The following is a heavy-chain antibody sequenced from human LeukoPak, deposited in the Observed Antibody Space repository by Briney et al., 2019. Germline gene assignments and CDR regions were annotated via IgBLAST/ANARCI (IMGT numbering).Heavy chain of an antibody. Sequence: ASVKVSCKASGYTFTSYGISWVRQAPGQGLEWMGWISAYNGNTNYAQKLQGRVTMTTDTSTSTAYMELRSLRSDDTAVYYCARCLAADYDFWRNYYYYYYMDVWGKGTTVTVSS. CDR1: GYTFTSYG. D-gene: IGHD3-3*01. J-gene: IGHJ6*03. CDR3: ARCLAADYDFWRNYYYYYYMDV. CDR2: ISAYNGNT. V-gene: IGHV1-18*01.